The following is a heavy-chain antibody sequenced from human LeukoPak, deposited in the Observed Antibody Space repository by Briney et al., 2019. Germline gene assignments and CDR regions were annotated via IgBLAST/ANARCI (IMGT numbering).Heavy chain of an antibody. V-gene: IGHV4-4*07. D-gene: IGHD6-19*01. CDR3: AREQTSGWYRPFDC. CDR1: GGSISGYY. Sequence: SETLSLTCNVSGGSISGYYWSWTRQPAGKGLEWIGRISTSETTNYNPSLKSRVTLSVDTSRSQFSLQLTSVTAADTAVYYCAREQTSGWYRPFDCWGQGALVTVSS. J-gene: IGHJ4*02. CDR2: ISTSETT.